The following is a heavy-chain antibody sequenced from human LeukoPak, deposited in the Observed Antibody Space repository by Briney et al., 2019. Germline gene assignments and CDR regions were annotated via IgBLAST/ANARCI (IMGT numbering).Heavy chain of an antibody. D-gene: IGHD3-16*01. CDR1: GFTFSSYA. CDR3: AKDYASNY. V-gene: IGHV3-66*01. J-gene: IGHJ4*02. CDR2: IFSGGST. Sequence: QPGGSLRLSCAASGFTFSSYAMSWVRQAPGKGLEWVSLIFSGGSTYYADSVKGRFTITRDNSKNTLYLQMNSLRAEDTAVYYCAKDYASNYWGQGTLVTVSS.